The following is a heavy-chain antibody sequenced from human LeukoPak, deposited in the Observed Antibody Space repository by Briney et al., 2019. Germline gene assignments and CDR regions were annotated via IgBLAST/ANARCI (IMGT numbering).Heavy chain of an antibody. CDR1: GGSISSGGYY. CDR2: IYYSGST. D-gene: IGHD3-22*01. V-gene: IGHV4-61*08. J-gene: IGHJ4*02. Sequence: SQTLSLTCTVSGGSISSGGYYWSWIRQPPGKGLEWIGYIYYSGSTNYNPSLKSRVTISVDTSKNQFSLKLSSVTAADTAVYYCARARNYYDSSGYSLYYFDYWGQGTLVTVSS. CDR3: ARARNYYDSSGYSLYYFDY.